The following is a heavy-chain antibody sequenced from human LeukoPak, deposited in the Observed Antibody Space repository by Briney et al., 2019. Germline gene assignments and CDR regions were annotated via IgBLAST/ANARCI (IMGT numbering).Heavy chain of an antibody. Sequence: ASVKVSCKASGRTFSSYAISWVRQAPGQGLEWMGGIIPIFGTANYAQKFQGRVTITADESTSTAYMELSSLRSEDTAVYYCARTRREHSSSWYEYYFDYWGQGTLVTVSS. V-gene: IGHV1-69*13. CDR3: ARTRREHSSSWYEYYFDY. CDR2: IIPIFGTA. J-gene: IGHJ4*02. CDR1: GRTFSSYA. D-gene: IGHD6-13*01.